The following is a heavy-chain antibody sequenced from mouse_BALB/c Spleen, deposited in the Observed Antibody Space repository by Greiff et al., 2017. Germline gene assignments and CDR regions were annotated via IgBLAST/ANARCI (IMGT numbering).Heavy chain of an antibody. D-gene: IGHD2-1*01. CDR2: ISSGGSYT. J-gene: IGHJ2*01. CDR1: GFTFSSYG. CDR3: ARHRGNYDFDY. Sequence: EVQRVESGGDLVKPGGSLKLSCAASGFTFSSYGMSWVRQTPDKRLEWVATISSGGSYTYYPDSVKGRFTISRDNAKNTLYLQMSSLKSEDTAMYYCARHRGNYDFDYWGQGTTLTVSS. V-gene: IGHV5-6*01.